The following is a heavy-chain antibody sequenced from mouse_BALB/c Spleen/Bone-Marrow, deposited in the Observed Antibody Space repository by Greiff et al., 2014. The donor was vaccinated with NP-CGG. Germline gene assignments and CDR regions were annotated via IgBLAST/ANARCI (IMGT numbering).Heavy chain of an antibody. D-gene: IGHD1-1*01. Sequence: QVQLQQSXSVLVRPGASVKLSCKASGYTFTSSWMHWAKQRPGQGLEWIGEIHPNSGNTNYNEKFKGKATLTVDTSSSTAYVDLSSLTSEDSAVYSCANYYGSSSYWGQGTTLTVSS. V-gene: IGHV1S130*01. CDR3: ANYYGSSSY. CDR1: GYTFTSSW. CDR2: IHPNSGNT. J-gene: IGHJ2*01.